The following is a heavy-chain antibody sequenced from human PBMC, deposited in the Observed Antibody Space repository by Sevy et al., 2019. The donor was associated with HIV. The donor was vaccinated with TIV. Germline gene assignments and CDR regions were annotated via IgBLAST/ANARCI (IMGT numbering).Heavy chain of an antibody. CDR3: ARADFYCTNGVCLYYYYGMDV. V-gene: IGHV6-1*01. CDR2: TYYRSKWYN. D-gene: IGHD2-8*01. Sequence: SQTLSLTCAISGDSVSSNSAAWNWIRQSPSRGLEWLGRTYYRSKWYNDYAVSVKSRITINPDTSKNQCSLQLNSVTPEDTAVYYCARADFYCTNGVCLYYYYGMDVWGQGTTVTVSS. CDR1: GDSVSSNSAA. J-gene: IGHJ6*02.